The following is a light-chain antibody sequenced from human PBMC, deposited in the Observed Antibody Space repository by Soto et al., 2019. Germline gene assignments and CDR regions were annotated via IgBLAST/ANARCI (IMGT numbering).Light chain of an antibody. CDR2: DAS. V-gene: IGKV3-11*01. CDR1: QTISTF. CDR3: QQKCAWPLN. J-gene: IGKJ4*01. Sequence: EIVLTQSPATLSLSPGEGATLSCRASQTISTFLGWYQQKPGQAPRLLFYDASNRATGVPARFSVSGSGTDFTLTISSLQPEDFAVYYCQQKCAWPLNFGGGTKVEIK.